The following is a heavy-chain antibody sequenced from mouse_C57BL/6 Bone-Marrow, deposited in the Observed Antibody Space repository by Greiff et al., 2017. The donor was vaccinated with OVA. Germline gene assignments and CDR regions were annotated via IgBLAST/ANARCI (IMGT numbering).Heavy chain of an antibody. CDR3: ATIYYGNGYPYWYFDV. J-gene: IGHJ1*03. Sequence: QVQLKESGPELVRPGVSVKISCKGSGYTFTDYAMHWVKQSHAKSLEWIGVISTYYGDASYNQKFKDKATMTVDKSSSTAYMELARLTSEDSAVYYCATIYYGNGYPYWYFDVWGTGTTVTVSS. CDR1: GYTFTDYA. V-gene: IGHV1-67*01. CDR2: ISTYYGDA. D-gene: IGHD2-1*01.